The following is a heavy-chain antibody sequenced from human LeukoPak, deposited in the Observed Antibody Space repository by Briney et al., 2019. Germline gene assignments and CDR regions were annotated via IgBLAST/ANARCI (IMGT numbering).Heavy chain of an antibody. J-gene: IGHJ5*02. CDR2: IRSKGYGGTT. D-gene: IGHD3-10*01. Sequence: PGGSLRLSCAASGLTFSSAWMTWVRLAPGRGLEWVGRIRSKGYGGTTDYAEPVKGRFIISRDDSENKVYLQMNSLKTEDTGDYYCTTVGVYYYDHWGQGTRVTVSS. CDR3: TTVGVYYYDH. CDR1: GLTFSSAW. V-gene: IGHV3-15*01.